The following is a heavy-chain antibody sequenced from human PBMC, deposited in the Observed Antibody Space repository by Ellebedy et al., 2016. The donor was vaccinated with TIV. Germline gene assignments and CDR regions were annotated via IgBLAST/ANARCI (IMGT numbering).Heavy chain of an antibody. CDR1: GYSFSTYW. V-gene: IGHV5-51*01. J-gene: IGHJ6*03. CDR2: IYPGDYDT. CDR3: ARPNMGYYYMDA. D-gene: IGHD2/OR15-2a*01. Sequence: GESLKISCKGSGYSFSTYWIGLVRQMPGKGLEWMGIIYPGDYDTRYSPSFQDQVRISVDKSISTAYLQWSSLKASDTAIYYCARPNMGYYYMDAWGQGTTVIVSS.